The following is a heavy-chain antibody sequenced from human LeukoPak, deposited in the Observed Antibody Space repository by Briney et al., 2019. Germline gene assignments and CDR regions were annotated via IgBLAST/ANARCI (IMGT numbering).Heavy chain of an antibody. J-gene: IGHJ4*02. CDR3: ARGRGSTAGLFDY. V-gene: IGHV3-33*08. D-gene: IGHD5-12*01. Sequence: GGSLRLSCEASGFTFSSYGMHWVRQAPGKGLEWVAVIWYDGSNKYYADSVKGRFTISRDNSKNTLYLQMNSLRAEDTAVYYCARGRGSTAGLFDYWGQGTLVTVSS. CDR1: GFTFSSYG. CDR2: IWYDGSNK.